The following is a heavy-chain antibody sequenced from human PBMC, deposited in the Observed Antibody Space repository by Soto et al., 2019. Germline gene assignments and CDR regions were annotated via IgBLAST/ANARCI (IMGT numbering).Heavy chain of an antibody. Sequence: GGSLRLSCAASGFTVSNLYMTWVRQAPGKGLQWVAVISSGGSIYYADSVKGRFTISRDNSKNTLYLEMNSLRAEDTAVYYCARDTLGGAYDFLHGGQGTLVTVSS. V-gene: IGHV3-66*01. CDR1: GFTVSNLY. J-gene: IGHJ4*02. CDR2: ISSGGSI. D-gene: IGHD3-3*01. CDR3: ARDTLGGAYDFLH.